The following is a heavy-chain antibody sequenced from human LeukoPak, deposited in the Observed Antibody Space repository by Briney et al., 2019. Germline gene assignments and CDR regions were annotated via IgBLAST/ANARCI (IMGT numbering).Heavy chain of an antibody. CDR2: ITSSSSGGIT. V-gene: IGHV3-23*01. D-gene: IGHD2-2*01. CDR1: GFTFSSYA. CDR3: AKGGWGVPTARGLDY. J-gene: IGHJ4*02. Sequence: GGSLRLSCAAPGFTFSSYAMSWVRQTPGKGLEWVSAITSSSSGGITYYADSVKGRFTISRDNSKNTLYLQMDSLRAEDSAVFYCAKGGWGVPTARGLDYWGQGTLVTVS.